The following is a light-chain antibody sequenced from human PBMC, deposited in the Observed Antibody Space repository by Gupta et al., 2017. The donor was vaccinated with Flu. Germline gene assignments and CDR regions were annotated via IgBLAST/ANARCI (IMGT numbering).Light chain of an antibody. CDR3: QHENTYPWT. CDR2: KAS. Sequence: DIQMTQSPSILSASVGDRVTITCRASQTISTWLAWYQQKPGKAPKLLMYKASTLEKGVPSRFSGSGSGAEFILTISSLQPDDFATYYCQHENTYPWTFGQGTKVEIK. J-gene: IGKJ1*01. V-gene: IGKV1-5*03. CDR1: QTISTW.